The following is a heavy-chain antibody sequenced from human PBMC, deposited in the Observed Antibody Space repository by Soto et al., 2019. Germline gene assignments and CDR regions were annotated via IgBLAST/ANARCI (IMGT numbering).Heavy chain of an antibody. CDR2: MNPNSGNA. D-gene: IGHD3-16*01. V-gene: IGHV1-8*01. Sequence: QVQLVQSGAEVKKPGASVKVSCKASGYTFTSYDINWVRQATGQGLEWMGWMNPNSGNAGYAQKFQGTVTMTRHTSISTAYMWLSSLRPEDTAVYYRASEGVRAMDVWGQGTTVTVSS. CDR1: GYTFTSYD. J-gene: IGHJ6*02. CDR3: ASEGVRAMDV.